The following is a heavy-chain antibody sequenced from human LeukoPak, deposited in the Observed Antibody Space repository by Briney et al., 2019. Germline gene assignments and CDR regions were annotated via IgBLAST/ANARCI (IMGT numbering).Heavy chain of an antibody. V-gene: IGHV4-34*01. CDR2: INHSGST. CDR1: GGSFSGYY. Sequence: SETLSLTCAVYGGSFSGYYWSWIRQPPGKGLEWIGEINHSGSTNYNPSLKSRVTISVDTSKNQFSLKLSSVTAADTAVYYCARGRGLLYSSSPYYFDYWGQGTLVTVS. J-gene: IGHJ4*02. CDR3: ARGRGLLYSSSPYYFDY. D-gene: IGHD6-6*01.